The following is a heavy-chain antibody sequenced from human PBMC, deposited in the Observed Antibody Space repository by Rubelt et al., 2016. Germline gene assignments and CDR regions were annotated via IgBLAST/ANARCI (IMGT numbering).Heavy chain of an antibody. CDR1: ARSFSGYY. Sequence: QVQLQQWGAGVLKPSETLSLTCSVNARSFSGYYWTWIRQPPGKGLGWIGEINHRGSSNYNPSPKSRVTIPVETARRQFSLKLDSVVAADTAVYYCARTISFYDSFRGSDYWGQGALVTVSS. D-gene: IGHD3-10*01. J-gene: IGHJ4*02. CDR3: ARTISFYDSFRGSDY. CDR2: INHRGSS. V-gene: IGHV4-34*01.